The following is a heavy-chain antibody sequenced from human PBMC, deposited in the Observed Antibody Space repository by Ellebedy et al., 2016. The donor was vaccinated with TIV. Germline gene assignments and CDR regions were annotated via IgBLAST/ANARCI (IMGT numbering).Heavy chain of an antibody. D-gene: IGHD4-11*01. CDR3: VRALFRDYKLLGY. J-gene: IGHJ4*02. Sequence: PGGSLRLSCAASGFTFSDYWMTWVRQAPGKGLEWVANINQYGSDKNYVDSVKGRFTISRDNAKNSLNLQMSSLRAEDTAVYYCVRALFRDYKLLGYWGQGTLVTVSS. CDR2: INQYGSDK. V-gene: IGHV3-7*03. CDR1: GFTFSDYW.